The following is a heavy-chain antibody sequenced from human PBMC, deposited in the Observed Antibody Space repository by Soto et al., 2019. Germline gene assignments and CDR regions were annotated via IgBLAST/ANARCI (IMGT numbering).Heavy chain of an antibody. V-gene: IGHV3-30-3*01. CDR2: ISYDGSNK. CDR3: GREDV. J-gene: IGHJ6*02. CDR1: GFTFSSYA. Sequence: QVQLVESGGGVVQPGRSLRLSCAASGFTFSSYAMHWVRQAPGKGLEWVAVISYDGSNKYYADSVKGRFTISRDNSKNTLYLQMNSVRAEDTAVYYCGREDVWGQGTTVTVSS.